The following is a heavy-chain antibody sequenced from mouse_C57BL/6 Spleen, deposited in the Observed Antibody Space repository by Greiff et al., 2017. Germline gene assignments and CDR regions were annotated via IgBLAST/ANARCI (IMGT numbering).Heavy chain of an antibody. Sequence: EVQLQESGPELVKPGASVKIPCKASGYTFTDYNMDWVKQSHGKSLEWIGDINPNNGGTIYNQKFKGKATLTVDKSSSTAYMELRSLTSEDTAVYYCARSDGYYPYYYGMDYWGQGTSVTVSS. D-gene: IGHD2-3*01. J-gene: IGHJ4*01. CDR1: GYTFTDYN. CDR3: ARSDGYYPYYYGMDY. V-gene: IGHV1-18*01. CDR2: INPNNGGT.